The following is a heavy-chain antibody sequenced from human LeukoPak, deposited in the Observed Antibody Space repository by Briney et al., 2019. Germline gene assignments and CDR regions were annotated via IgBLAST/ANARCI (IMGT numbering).Heavy chain of an antibody. D-gene: IGHD1-26*01. CDR3: AKDRHLFGNGSYYYFDL. CDR1: GFTFSSNS. CDR2: IWNDGTNK. V-gene: IGHV3-33*03. J-gene: IGHJ4*02. Sequence: PGGSLRLSCASPGFTFSSNSMHWVRKAPGLGKGLEAAIWNDGTNKYYADSVMDRLTISRDNSTNTLFLLMLSLRADATAVYYFAKDRHLFGNGSYYYFDLWGQGSLVTVSS.